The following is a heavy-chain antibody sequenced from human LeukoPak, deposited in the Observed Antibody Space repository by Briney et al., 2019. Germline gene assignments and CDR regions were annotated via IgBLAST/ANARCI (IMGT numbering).Heavy chain of an antibody. CDR2: IYYSGST. J-gene: IGHJ4*02. Sequence: SETLSLTCTVCGGSISSYYWSWIRQPPGKGLEWIGYIYYSGSTNYNPSLKSRVTISVDTSKNQFSLKLSSVTAADTAVYYCARVSGSYDTPDYWGQGTLVTVSS. CDR3: ARVSGSYDTPDY. CDR1: GGSISSYY. V-gene: IGHV4-59*08. D-gene: IGHD1-26*01.